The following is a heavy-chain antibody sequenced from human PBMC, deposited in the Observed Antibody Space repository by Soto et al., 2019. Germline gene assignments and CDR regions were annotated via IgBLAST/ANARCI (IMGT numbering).Heavy chain of an antibody. V-gene: IGHV3-21*01. Sequence: GGSLRLSCAASGFPFRSSCMNWVRQAPGKGLEWLSSISSSSYYIFYADSVQGRFTISRDNAKNSLYLQMNSLRAEDTAAYYCARDLGEVSAFWGQGTPVTVSS. D-gene: IGHD3-10*01. J-gene: IGHJ4*02. CDR1: GFPFRSSC. CDR3: ARDLGEVSAF. CDR2: ISSSSYYI.